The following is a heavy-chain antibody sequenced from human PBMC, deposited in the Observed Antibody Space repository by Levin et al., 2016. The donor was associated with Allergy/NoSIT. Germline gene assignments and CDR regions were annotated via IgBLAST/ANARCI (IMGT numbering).Heavy chain of an antibody. CDR2: INPSGGST. J-gene: IGHJ4*02. CDR3: ARDWTYCSSTSCSRTDFDY. Sequence: WVRQAPGQGLEWMGIINPSGGSTSYAQKFQGRVTMTRDTSTSTVYMELSSLRSEDTAVYYCARDWTYCSSTSCSRTDFDYWGQGTLVTVSS. D-gene: IGHD2-2*01. V-gene: IGHV1-46*03.